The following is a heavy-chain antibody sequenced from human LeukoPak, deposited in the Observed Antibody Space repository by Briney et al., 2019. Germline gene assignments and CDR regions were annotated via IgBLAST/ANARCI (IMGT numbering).Heavy chain of an antibody. V-gene: IGHV3-53*01. CDR2: IYSGGST. CDR3: ARDYRDYVAFDI. J-gene: IGHJ3*02. CDR1: GFTVSSNY. D-gene: IGHD4-17*01. Sequence: GGSLRLSCAASGFTVSSNYMSWVRQAPGKGLEWVSVIYSGGSTYYADSVRGRFTISRDNSKNTLYLQMNSLRAEDTAVYYCARDYRDYVAFDIWGQGTMVTVSS.